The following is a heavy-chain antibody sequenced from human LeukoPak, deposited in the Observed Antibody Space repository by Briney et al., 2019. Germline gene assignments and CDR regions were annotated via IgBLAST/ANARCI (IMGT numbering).Heavy chain of an antibody. CDR2: IYYSGFT. CDR1: GGSISDYY. J-gene: IGHJ4*02. CDR3: ARGFLQGARMFDY. Sequence: SETLSLTCTVSGGSISDYYWSWFRQSPGKGLEWIGYIYYSGFTNYNPSLKSRVTISVDTSKNQFSLKLISVTTADTAVYYCARGFLQGARMFDYWGQGALVTVSS. V-gene: IGHV4-59*01. D-gene: IGHD3-3*01.